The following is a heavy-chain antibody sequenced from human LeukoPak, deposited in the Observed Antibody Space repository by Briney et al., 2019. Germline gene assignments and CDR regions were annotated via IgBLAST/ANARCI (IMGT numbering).Heavy chain of an antibody. CDR1: GGSISSGSYY. V-gene: IGHV4-61*02. CDR3: ARSGWHSSGYPITFDY. D-gene: IGHD3-22*01. Sequence: SQTLSLTCTVSGGSISSGSYYWSWIRQPAGKGLEWIGRIYTSGSTNYNPSLKSRVTISVDTSKHQFSLKRSSVTAADTAVYYCARSGWHSSGYPITFDYWGQGTLVTVSS. J-gene: IGHJ4*02. CDR2: IYTSGST.